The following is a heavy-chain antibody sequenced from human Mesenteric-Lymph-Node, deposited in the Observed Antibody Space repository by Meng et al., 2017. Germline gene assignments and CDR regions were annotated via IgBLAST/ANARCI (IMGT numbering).Heavy chain of an antibody. V-gene: IGHV1-3*01. J-gene: IGHJ4*02. D-gene: IGHD1-26*01. CDR2: INSGNGKT. CDR1: GYTFTNYA. CDR3: ARGPWEQSRYYFDS. Sequence: QVQLVQSGAEVKKPGASVKGSCKASGYTFTNYAIQWVRQAPGQRLEWMGWINSGNGKTKYSEKFQGRVTITRDTSATTAYMELSSLRSEDMAVYYCARGPWEQSRYYFDSWGQGTLVTVSS.